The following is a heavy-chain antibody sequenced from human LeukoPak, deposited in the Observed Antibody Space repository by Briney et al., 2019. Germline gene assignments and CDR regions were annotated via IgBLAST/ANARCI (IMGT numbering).Heavy chain of an antibody. V-gene: IGHV3-21*01. Sequence: PGRSLRLSCTASGFTFSSYAVHWVRQAPGKGLEWVSSISSSSSYIYYADSVKGRFTISRDNAKNSLYLQMNSLRAEDTAVYYCARLVYDFWSGYYLDYWGQGTLVTVSS. CDR3: ARLVYDFWSGYYLDY. CDR1: GFTFSSYA. CDR2: ISSSSSYI. J-gene: IGHJ4*02. D-gene: IGHD3-3*01.